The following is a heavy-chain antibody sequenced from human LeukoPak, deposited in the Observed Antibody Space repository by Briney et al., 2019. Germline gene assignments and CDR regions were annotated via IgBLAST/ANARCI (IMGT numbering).Heavy chain of an antibody. V-gene: IGHV4-59*01. CDR1: GGSISSYY. CDR2: IYYSGST. J-gene: IGHJ4*02. Sequence: PSETLSLTCTVSGGSISSYYWSWIRQPPGRGLEWIGYIYYSGSTNYNPFLKSRVTISVDTSKNQFSLKLSSVTAADTAVYYCARGAGYRASDYWGQGTLVTVSS. CDR3: ARGAGYRASDY. D-gene: IGHD5-24*01.